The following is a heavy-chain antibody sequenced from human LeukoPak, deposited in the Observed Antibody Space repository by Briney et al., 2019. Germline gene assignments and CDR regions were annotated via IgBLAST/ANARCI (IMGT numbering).Heavy chain of an antibody. CDR3: AISTSPYVIEVWTNGPLDY. D-gene: IGHD3-22*01. Sequence: ASVKVSCKASGYTFTDDYMHWVRQAPGQGLEWMGRINPKSGGTNYAQEFQGRVTMTRDTSINTAYMELSRVRSDDTAVYYCAISTSPYVIEVWTNGPLDYWGQGTLVTVSS. CDR2: INPKSGGT. J-gene: IGHJ4*02. CDR1: GYTFTDDY. V-gene: IGHV1-2*06.